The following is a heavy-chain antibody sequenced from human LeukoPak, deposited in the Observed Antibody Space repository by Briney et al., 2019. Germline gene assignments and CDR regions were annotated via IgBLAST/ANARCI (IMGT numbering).Heavy chain of an antibody. CDR1: GFTFSSYG. Sequence: GGTLRLSCAASGFTFSSYGMSWVRQAPGKGLEWVGRIKSKTDGGTTDYAAPVKGRFTISRDDSKNTLYLQMNSLKSEDTAVYYCFLFTDDYWGQGTLVTVSS. CDR3: FLFTDDY. V-gene: IGHV3-15*01. CDR2: IKSKTDGGTT. J-gene: IGHJ4*02.